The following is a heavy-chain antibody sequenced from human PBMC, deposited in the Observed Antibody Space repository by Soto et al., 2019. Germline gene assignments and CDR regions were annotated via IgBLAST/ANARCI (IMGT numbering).Heavy chain of an antibody. CDR3: AKRLGTGAAAKNFDF. Sequence: EVQLLESGGGLVQPGGSLRLSCAASGFTFSNHAMSWVRQAPGKGLEWVSGISAEGGLIYYADSVKGRFNMSRDNSKYKVYLQMRSLSSEEKALYFCAKRLGTGAAAKNFDFWGQGRLVTVSS. V-gene: IGHV3-23*01. CDR2: ISAEGGLI. J-gene: IGHJ4*02. D-gene: IGHD2-2*01. CDR1: GFTFSNHA.